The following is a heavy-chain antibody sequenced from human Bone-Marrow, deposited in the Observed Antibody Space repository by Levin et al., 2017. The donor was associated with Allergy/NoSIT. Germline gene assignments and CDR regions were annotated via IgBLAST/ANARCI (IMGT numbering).Heavy chain of an antibody. CDR1: GGSISSGGYY. V-gene: IGHV4-31*03. J-gene: IGHJ6*02. CDR3: ARGGTMVRGTHYYGMDV. CDR2: IYYSGST. D-gene: IGHD3-10*01. Sequence: SETLSLTCTVSGGSISSGGYYWSWIRQHPGKGLEWIGYIYYSGSTYYNPSLKSRVTISVDTSKNQFSLKLSSVTAADTAVYYCARGGTMVRGTHYYGMDVWGQGTTVTVSS.